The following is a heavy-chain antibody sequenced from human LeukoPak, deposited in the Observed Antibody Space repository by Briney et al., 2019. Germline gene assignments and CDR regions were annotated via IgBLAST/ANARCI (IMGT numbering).Heavy chain of an antibody. CDR1: GYTFTSYG. J-gene: IGHJ4*02. CDR3: ARDYPDSSGYSRGIGDY. CDR2: ISAYNGNT. V-gene: IGHV1-18*01. Sequence: GASVKVSCKASGYTFTSYGISWVRQAPGQGLKWMGWISAYNGNTNYAQKLQGRVTMTTDTSTSTAYMELRSLRSDDTAVYYCARDYPDSSGYSRGIGDYWGQGTLVTVSS. D-gene: IGHD3-22*01.